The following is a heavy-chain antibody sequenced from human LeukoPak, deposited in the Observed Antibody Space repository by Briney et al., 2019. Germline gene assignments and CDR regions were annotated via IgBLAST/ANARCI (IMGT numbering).Heavy chain of an antibody. Sequence: GGSLRLSCAASGFTFSSYGMHWVRQAPGKGLEWMAVIWYDGSNKYYADSVKGRFTISRDNSKNTLYLQMNSLRAEDTAVYYCARENSSGWTLDYWGQGTLVTVSS. CDR1: GFTFSSYG. CDR2: IWYDGSNK. CDR3: ARENSSGWTLDY. J-gene: IGHJ4*02. D-gene: IGHD6-19*01. V-gene: IGHV3-33*01.